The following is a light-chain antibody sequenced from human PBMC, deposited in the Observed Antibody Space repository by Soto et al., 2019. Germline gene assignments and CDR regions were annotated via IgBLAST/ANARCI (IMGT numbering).Light chain of an antibody. J-gene: IGLJ1*01. CDR2: DVS. V-gene: IGLV2-14*03. CDR3: SSYTTSNTRQIV. CDR1: SSDVCGYNY. Sequence: QSVLTQPASVSGSPGQSITISCTGTSSDVCGYNYVSWYQHHPGKAPKLIIYDVSNRPSGVSNRFSGSKSGNTASLTISGLQPEDEADYYCSSYTTSNTRQIVFGTGTKLTVL.